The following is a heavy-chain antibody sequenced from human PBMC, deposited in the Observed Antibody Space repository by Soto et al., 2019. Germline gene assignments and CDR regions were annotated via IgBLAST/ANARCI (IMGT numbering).Heavy chain of an antibody. Sequence: PGESLKISCKASGYIFTSYWIGWVRQVPGKGLEWMGVIYPGDSDTRYSPSFQGHVTISADKSISTAYLQWSTLKASDTAMYYCASLGFEYDTSSLYNILLPSCGAHVRGKGLTLPGSS. V-gene: IGHV5-51*01. CDR2: IYPGDSDT. D-gene: IGHD3-9*01. CDR1: GYIFTSYW. CDR3: ASLGFEYDTSSLYNILLPSCGAHV. J-gene: IGHJ6*04.